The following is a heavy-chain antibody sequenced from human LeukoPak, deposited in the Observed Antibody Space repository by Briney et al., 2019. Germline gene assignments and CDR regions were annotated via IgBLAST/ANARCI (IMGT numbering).Heavy chain of an antibody. CDR3: ARFRSCSSTSCYTGYYYYGMDV. D-gene: IGHD2-2*02. J-gene: IGHJ6*02. Sequence: GGSLRLSCAASGFTFSSYSMNWVRQAPGKGLEWVSSISSGSSYIYYADSVKGRFTISRDNAKNSLYLQMNSLRAEDTAVYYCARFRSCSSTSCYTGYYYYGMDVWGQGTTVTVSS. V-gene: IGHV3-21*01. CDR2: ISSGSSYI. CDR1: GFTFSSYS.